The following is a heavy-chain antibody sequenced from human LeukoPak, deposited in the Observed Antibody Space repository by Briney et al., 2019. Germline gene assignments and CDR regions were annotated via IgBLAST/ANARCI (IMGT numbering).Heavy chain of an antibody. Sequence: SETLSLTCTVSGGLIISGGYHWSWIRQFPGKGLEWIGYIYHSGSTYYNPSLKSRVTISIDRSKNQFSLNLSSVTAADTAVYYCARERVVGSGYYYVGYWGQGTLVTVSS. CDR1: GGLIISGGYH. D-gene: IGHD3-22*01. CDR2: IYHSGST. CDR3: ARERVVGSGYYYVGY. V-gene: IGHV4-30-2*06. J-gene: IGHJ4*02.